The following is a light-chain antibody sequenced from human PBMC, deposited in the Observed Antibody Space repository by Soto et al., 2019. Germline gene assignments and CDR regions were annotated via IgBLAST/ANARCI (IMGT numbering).Light chain of an antibody. CDR2: QAT. CDR1: QGIETY. CDR3: QQFYRSSWT. J-gene: IGKJ1*01. V-gene: IGKV1-5*03. Sequence: ILMTQSPSTLAASIGDRVTITCRASQGIETYLAWYQQKPGKAPRLLIYQATRLESGVPSRFSGSGSGTEFTLASSSLQPDYFASYYCQQFYRSSWTFGPGTKVEIK.